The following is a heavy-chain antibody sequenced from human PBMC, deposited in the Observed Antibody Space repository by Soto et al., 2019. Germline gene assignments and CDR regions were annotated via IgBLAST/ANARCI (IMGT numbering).Heavy chain of an antibody. CDR3: ARIIGYCRNNDCSWTFDI. D-gene: IGHD2-15*01. Sequence: PGESLKISCKTSGYSFISYWVAWVRQLPGKGLEWTGTFYPGDSTSTYSPSFQGQVTISVDKSISTAYLQLSSLKASDTAMYYCARIIGYCRNNDCSWTFDIWGQGTMVTVSS. J-gene: IGHJ3*02. CDR1: GYSFISYW. V-gene: IGHV5-51*01. CDR2: FYPGDSTS.